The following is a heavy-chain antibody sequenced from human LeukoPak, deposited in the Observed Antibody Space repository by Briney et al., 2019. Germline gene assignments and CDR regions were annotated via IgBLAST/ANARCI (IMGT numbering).Heavy chain of an antibody. CDR3: ARDRSGPGYHFDY. Sequence: AGGSLRLFCAASGFTVSRNYMSWGRQAPGEGLGWGSVIYSGGSTYYAGAVKGRFTISRDNSKNTLYLQMNSLRPEETAVYYCARDRSGPGYHFDYWGQGTLVTVSS. J-gene: IGHJ4*02. CDR2: IYSGGST. D-gene: IGHD1-1*01. V-gene: IGHV3-53*05. CDR1: GFTVSRNY.